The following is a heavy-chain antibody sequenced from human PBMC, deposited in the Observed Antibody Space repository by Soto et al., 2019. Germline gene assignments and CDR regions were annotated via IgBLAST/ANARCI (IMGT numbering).Heavy chain of an antibody. D-gene: IGHD3-16*01. CDR2: ISSSRSDI. CDR1: GFTFSDYF. J-gene: IGHJ6*02. V-gene: IGHV3-21*01. CDR3: ARGDYYHYGLDV. Sequence: QLVESGGGLVKPGGSVRLSCAASGFTFSDYFTNWVRQAPGKGLEWVSSISSSRSDIYYADSVKGRFTISRDNAKNSLYLQMNSLTAEDTAVYYCARGDYYHYGLDVWGQGTTVTVSS.